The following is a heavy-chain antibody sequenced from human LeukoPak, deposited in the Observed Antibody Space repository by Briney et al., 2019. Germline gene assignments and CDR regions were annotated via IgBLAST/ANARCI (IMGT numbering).Heavy chain of an antibody. J-gene: IGHJ4*02. D-gene: IGHD4-17*01. CDR1: GGSFSGYY. CDR3: ARGHGDYYFDC. V-gene: IGHV4-34*01. CDR2: INHSGST. Sequence: SEALSLTCAVYGGSFSGYYWSWIRQPPGKGLEWIGEINHSGSTNYNPSLKSRVTISVDTSKNQFSLKLSSVTAADTAVYYCARGHGDYYFDCWGQGTLVTVSS.